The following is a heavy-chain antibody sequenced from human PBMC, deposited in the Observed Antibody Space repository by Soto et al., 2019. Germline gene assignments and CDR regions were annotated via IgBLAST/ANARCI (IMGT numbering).Heavy chain of an antibody. J-gene: IGHJ4*02. D-gene: IGHD1-26*01. V-gene: IGHV4-4*02. CDR3: ATGPSGSPGFDY. CDR2: IYYSGDT. CDR1: GGSISNSNW. Sequence: PSETLSLTCAVSGGSISNSNWWTWVHQPPGKGLEWIGDIYYSGDTNYSPSLQSRVTISLDKSKGQLSLRLTSVTAADTAFYCATGPSGSPGFDYWGQGILVTVSS.